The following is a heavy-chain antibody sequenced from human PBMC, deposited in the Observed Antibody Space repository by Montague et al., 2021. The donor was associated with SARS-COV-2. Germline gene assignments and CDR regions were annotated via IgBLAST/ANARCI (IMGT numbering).Heavy chain of an antibody. Sequence: SLRLSCAASGFTFSNSAMNWVRQAPGKGLEWVSGSNGSDSGTHYADSVKGRFTISRDNSENVLYLQMNSLRAEDTALYYCAKDSYYYGLGYGMDVWGQGTTVTVSS. CDR3: AKDSYYYGLGYGMDV. CDR1: GFTFSNSA. V-gene: IGHV3-23*01. CDR2: SNGSDSGT. D-gene: IGHD3-10*01. J-gene: IGHJ6*02.